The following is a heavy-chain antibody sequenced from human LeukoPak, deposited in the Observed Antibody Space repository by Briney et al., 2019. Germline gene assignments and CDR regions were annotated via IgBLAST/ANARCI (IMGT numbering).Heavy chain of an antibody. Sequence: GASVKVSCKASGYTFTGYYMHWVRQAPGQGLEWMGWINPNSGGTNHAQKFQGRVTMTRDTSISTAYMELSRLRSDDTAVYYCASVGFDDAFDIWGQGTMVTVSS. CDR3: ASVGFDDAFDI. V-gene: IGHV1-2*02. J-gene: IGHJ3*02. CDR1: GYTFTGYY. D-gene: IGHD3-10*01. CDR2: INPNSGGT.